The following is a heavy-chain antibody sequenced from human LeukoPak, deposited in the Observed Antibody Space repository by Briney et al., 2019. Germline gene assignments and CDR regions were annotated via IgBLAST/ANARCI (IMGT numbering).Heavy chain of an antibody. J-gene: IGHJ6*02. CDR2: ISPEGSGT. D-gene: IGHD2-8*02. CDR1: GFNLSGYW. CDR3: TRVQAGRSGLMDV. Sequence: GGSLRLSCAASGFNLSGYWMHWVRQAPGKGLVWVSRISPEGSGTTYADSVKGRFTISRDNAKNTLYLQMNSLRDEDAAVYHCTRVQAGRSGLMDVWGRGTTVTVSS. V-gene: IGHV3-74*01.